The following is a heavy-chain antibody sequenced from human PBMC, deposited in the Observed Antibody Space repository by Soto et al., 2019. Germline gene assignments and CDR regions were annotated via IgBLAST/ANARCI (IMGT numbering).Heavy chain of an antibody. CDR1: GFSFDDYG. Sequence: EVQLVESGGGSVQPGRSLRLSCEASGFSFDDYGMHWVRQGPGKGLEWVSGISWDSGDIYYVDSVKGRFTISRDNAKKSLYLQMNSLRTEDTALYYCARENDLDRVGPFDYWGQGILVTVSS. CDR3: ARENDLDRVGPFDY. J-gene: IGHJ4*02. D-gene: IGHD5-12*01. CDR2: ISWDSGDI. V-gene: IGHV3-9*01.